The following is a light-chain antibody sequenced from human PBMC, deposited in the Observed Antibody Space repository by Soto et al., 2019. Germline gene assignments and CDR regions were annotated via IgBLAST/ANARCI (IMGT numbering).Light chain of an antibody. CDR3: QQYGTAPIT. CDR2: GAS. J-gene: IGKJ5*01. V-gene: IGKV3-20*01. Sequence: EIVLTQSPGTLSLSPGERATLSCSSSQSVSSSYLAWYQQKPGQAPRLLIYGASSRATGIPDRFSGSGSGTDFTLTISRLEPEDSAMYYCQQYGTAPITFGQGTRLEIK. CDR1: QSVSSSY.